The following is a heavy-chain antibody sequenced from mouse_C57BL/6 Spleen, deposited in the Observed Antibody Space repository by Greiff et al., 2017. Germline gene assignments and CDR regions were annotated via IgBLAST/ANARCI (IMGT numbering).Heavy chain of an antibody. CDR2: IYPGDGDT. CDR3: ARSDPLGFAY. CDR1: GYAFSSSW. Sequence: VQLVESGPELVKPGASVKISCKASGYAFSSSWMNWVKQRPGKGLEWIGRIYPGDGDTNYNGKFKGKATLTAYKSSSTAYMQLSSLTSEDSAFYFCARSDPLGFAYWGQGTLVTVSA. V-gene: IGHV1-82*01. J-gene: IGHJ3*01.